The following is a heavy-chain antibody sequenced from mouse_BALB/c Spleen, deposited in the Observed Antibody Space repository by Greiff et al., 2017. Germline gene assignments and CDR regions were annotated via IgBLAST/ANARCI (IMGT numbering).Heavy chain of an antibody. CDR3: ARLTTGFDY. J-gene: IGHJ2*01. Sequence: EVQVVESGGGLVQPGGSRKLSCAASGFTFSSFGMHWVRQAPEKGLEWVAYISSGSSTIYYADTVKGRFTISRDNPKNTLFLQMTSLRSEDTAMYYCARLTTGFDYWGQGTTLTVSS. CDR1: GFTFSSFG. D-gene: IGHD1-1*01. V-gene: IGHV5-17*02. CDR2: ISSGSSTI.